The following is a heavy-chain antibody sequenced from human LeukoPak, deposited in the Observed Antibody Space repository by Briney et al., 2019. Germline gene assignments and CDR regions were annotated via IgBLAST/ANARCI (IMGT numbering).Heavy chain of an antibody. J-gene: IGHJ3*02. CDR3: AKAGWYSAKTYAAYDDAYDI. CDR1: GFTFSSYS. CDR2: INEDGSEA. Sequence: GGSLRLSCAASGFTFSSYSMSWVRQAPGKGLEWVASINEDGSEAYYVDSVKGRFTISRDNSNKRVFLQMNSLRADDTAVYYCAKAGWYSAKTYAAYDDAYDIWGRGTMVTVSS. V-gene: IGHV3-7*05. D-gene: IGHD2-21*01.